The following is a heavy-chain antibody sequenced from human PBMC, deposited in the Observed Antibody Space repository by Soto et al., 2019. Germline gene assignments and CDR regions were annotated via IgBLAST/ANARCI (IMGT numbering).Heavy chain of an antibody. CDR1: GFTFSSYS. D-gene: IGHD6-19*01. CDR3: ARDRLQSGWYDY. CDR2: ISSSSSYI. V-gene: IGHV3-21*01. J-gene: IGHJ4*02. Sequence: EVQLVESGGGLVKPGGSLRLSCAASGFTFSSYSMNWVRQAPGKGLEWVSSISSSSSYIYYADSVKGRFTISRDNAKNSLYLQMNSLRAEDTAVYYCARDRLQSGWYDYWGQGTLVTVSS.